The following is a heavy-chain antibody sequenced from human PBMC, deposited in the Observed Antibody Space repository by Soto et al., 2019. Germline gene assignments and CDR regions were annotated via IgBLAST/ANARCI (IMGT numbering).Heavy chain of an antibody. J-gene: IGHJ6*02. CDR3: ARDLAWKRGKVGRYYYGMDV. V-gene: IGHV3-11*06. Sequence: PAGSLRLSCAASGFIFSDYYMSWVRQTPGKGLEWVSYISTRSTYTNYADSVKGRLTISRDNTKNSLYLQMDSLRVEDTAVYYCARDLAWKRGKVGRYYYGMDVWGQGTTVTVSS. D-gene: IGHD1-1*01. CDR1: GFIFSDYY. CDR2: ISTRSTYT.